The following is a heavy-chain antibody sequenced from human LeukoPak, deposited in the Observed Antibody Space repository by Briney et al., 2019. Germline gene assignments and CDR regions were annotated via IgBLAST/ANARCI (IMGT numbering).Heavy chain of an antibody. D-gene: IGHD5-12*01. J-gene: IGHJ4*02. CDR2: INSDGSIT. V-gene: IGHV3-74*01. CDR3: ARDQVYSGYED. CDR1: GFTFSNHW. Sequence: GGSLRLSCAVSGFTFSNHWMHWVRQAPGKGLVWVSRINSDGSITNYADSVKGRFTISRDNAKNSLYLQMNSLRAEDTAVYYCARDQVYSGYEDWGQGTLVTVSS.